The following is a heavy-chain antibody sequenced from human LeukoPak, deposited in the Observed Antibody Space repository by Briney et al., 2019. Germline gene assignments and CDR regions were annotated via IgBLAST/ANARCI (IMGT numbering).Heavy chain of an antibody. CDR2: INPNSGGT. J-gene: IGHJ4*02. CDR1: GYTFTNYG. CDR3: AGGLDYYDSSGYPIRYFDY. D-gene: IGHD3-22*01. V-gene: IGHV1-2*02. Sequence: ASVKVSCKASGYTFTNYGIGWVRQAPGQGLEWMGWINPNSGGTNYAQKFQGRVTMTRDTSISTAYMELSRLRSDDTAVYYCAGGLDYYDSSGYPIRYFDYWGQGTLVTVSS.